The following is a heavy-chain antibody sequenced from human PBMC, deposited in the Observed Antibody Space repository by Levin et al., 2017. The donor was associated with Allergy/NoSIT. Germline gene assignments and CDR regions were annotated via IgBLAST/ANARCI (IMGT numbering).Heavy chain of an antibody. D-gene: IGHD3-10*01. J-gene: IGHJ5*02. V-gene: IGHV4-59*02. CDR3: AKETYYYGSGTFNWFDP. CDR1: GGSVSSYH. Sequence: SETLSLTCTVSGGSVSSYHWSWIRQPPGKGLEWIGYIHYSGTTDYNPSLKGRVTISVDTPKNQFSLKLTSVTTADTAVYYCAKETYYYGSGTFNWFDPWGQGTLVTVSS. CDR2: IHYSGTT.